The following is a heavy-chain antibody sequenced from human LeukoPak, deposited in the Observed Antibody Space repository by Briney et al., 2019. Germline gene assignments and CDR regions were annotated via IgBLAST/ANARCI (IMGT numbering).Heavy chain of an antibody. CDR2: IHSTGNT. CDR3: ARFSSGCSTASCYLDY. D-gene: IGHD2-2*01. J-gene: IGHJ4*02. Sequence: PSETLSLTCTVSGGSITDHCWSWIRQPPGKGLELTGHIHSTGNTFYKPSLKSRITISLDTSRNQFSLRLSSVTAADTAVYYCARFSSGCSTASCYLDYWGQGTLVTVSS. CDR1: GGSITDHC. V-gene: IGHV4-59*11.